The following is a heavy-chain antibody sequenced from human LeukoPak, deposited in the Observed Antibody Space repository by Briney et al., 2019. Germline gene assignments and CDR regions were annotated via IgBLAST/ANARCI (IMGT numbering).Heavy chain of an antibody. Sequence: SETLSLTCTVSGASISSSHWSWIRQSPGKGLEWIGYIYYSGSTNYNPSLKSRVTISVDTSKNQFSLKLSSVTAADTAVYYCARGGARPGNYYYGMDVWGQGTTVTVSS. J-gene: IGHJ6*02. V-gene: IGHV4-59*01. D-gene: IGHD4-17*01. CDR1: GASISSSH. CDR3: ARGGARPGNYYYGMDV. CDR2: IYYSGST.